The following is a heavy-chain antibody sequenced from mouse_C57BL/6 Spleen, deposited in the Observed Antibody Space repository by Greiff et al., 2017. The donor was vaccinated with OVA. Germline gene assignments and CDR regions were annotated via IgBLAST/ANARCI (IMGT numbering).Heavy chain of an antibody. J-gene: IGHJ2*01. CDR2: ISYDGSN. V-gene: IGHV3-6*01. Sequence: DVKLVESGPGLVKPSQSLSLTCSVTGYSITSGYYWNWIRQFPGNKLEWMGYISYDGSNNYNPSLKNRISITRDTSKNQFFLKLNSVTTEDTATYYCARETDDFDYWGQGTTLTVSS. CDR3: ARETDDFDY. CDR1: GYSITSGYY.